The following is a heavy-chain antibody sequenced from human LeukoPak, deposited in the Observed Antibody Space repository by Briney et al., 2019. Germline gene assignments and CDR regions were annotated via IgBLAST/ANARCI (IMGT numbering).Heavy chain of an antibody. D-gene: IGHD6-19*01. CDR2: MNPNSGST. Sequence: GASVKVSCKASGYTFTSYDINWVRQATGQGLEWMGWMNPNSGSTGYAQKFQGRVTMTRNTSISTAYMELSSLRSEDTAVYYCARAPGSAYYPYYYMDVWGKGTTVTVSS. V-gene: IGHV1-8*01. J-gene: IGHJ6*03. CDR3: ARAPGSAYYPYYYMDV. CDR1: GYTFTSYD.